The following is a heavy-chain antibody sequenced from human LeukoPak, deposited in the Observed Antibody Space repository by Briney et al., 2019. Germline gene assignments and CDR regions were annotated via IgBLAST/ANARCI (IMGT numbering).Heavy chain of an antibody. CDR2: ISSRSSTI. D-gene: IGHD3/OR15-3a*01. V-gene: IGHV3-48*01. Sequence: GGSLRLSCAASGFTFSSYSMNWVRQAPGKGLEWVSYISSRSSTIYYADSVKGRFTISRDNAKNSLYLQMNSLRAEDTAVYYCARVGHAPGLNVDYWGQGTLVTVSS. CDR1: GFTFSSYS. CDR3: ARVGHAPGLNVDY. J-gene: IGHJ4*02.